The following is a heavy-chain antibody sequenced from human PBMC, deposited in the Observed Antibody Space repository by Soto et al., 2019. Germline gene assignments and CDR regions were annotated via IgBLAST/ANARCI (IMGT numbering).Heavy chain of an antibody. J-gene: IGHJ6*02. CDR1: GFTFSSYD. V-gene: IGHV3-13*01. CDR2: IGTAGDT. D-gene: IGHD6-6*01. Sequence: GGSLRLSCAASGFTFSSYDMHWVRQATGKGLEWVSAIGTAGDTYYPGSVKGRFTISRENAKNSLYLQMNSLRAEDTAVYYCARRPQLVRGRYYYYYGMDVWGQGTTVTVSS. CDR3: ARRPQLVRGRYYYYYGMDV.